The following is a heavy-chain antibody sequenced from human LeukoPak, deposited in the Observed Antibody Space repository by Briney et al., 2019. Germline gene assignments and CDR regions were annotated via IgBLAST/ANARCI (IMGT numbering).Heavy chain of an antibody. V-gene: IGHV4-39*01. CDR2: IYYTGAT. Sequence: ASETLSLTCTVSGGSICRSSLHWGWIRQPPGKGLEWIGNIYYTGATSYNPSLKSRVTISVDTSKNQFSLRVNSVTAADTAVYYCARLDYGGRSVRWYFDWWGQGHLVTVSS. D-gene: IGHD4-23*01. J-gene: IGHJ4*02. CDR1: GGSICRSSLH. CDR3: ARLDYGGRSVRWYFDW.